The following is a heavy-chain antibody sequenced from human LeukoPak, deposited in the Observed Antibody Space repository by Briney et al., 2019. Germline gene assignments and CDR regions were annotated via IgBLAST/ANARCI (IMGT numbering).Heavy chain of an antibody. D-gene: IGHD5-24*01. Sequence: GGSLRLSCAASGFTFSRYSMNWVRQAPGKGLEWVANIKQDGSEKYYVDSVKGRFTISRDNAKNSLYLQMNSLRAEDTAVYYCARDLLRDGYLYDAFDIWGQGTMVTVSS. CDR2: IKQDGSEK. CDR3: ARDLLRDGYLYDAFDI. CDR1: GFTFSRYS. J-gene: IGHJ3*02. V-gene: IGHV3-7*01.